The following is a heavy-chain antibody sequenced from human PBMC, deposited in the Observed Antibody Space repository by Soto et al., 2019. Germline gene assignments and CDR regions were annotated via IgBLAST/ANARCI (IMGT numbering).Heavy chain of an antibody. CDR3: ARDSSRWTGDYYYYMDV. CDR2: MNPNSGNT. V-gene: IGHV1-8*01. CDR1: GYTFTSYD. J-gene: IGHJ6*03. Sequence: GASVKVSCKASGYTFTSYDINWVRQATGQGLEWMGWMNPNSGNTGYAQKFQGRVTMTRNTSISTAYMELSSLRSEDTAVYYCARDSSRWTGDYYYYMDVWGKVTTVPVSS. D-gene: IGHD6-13*01.